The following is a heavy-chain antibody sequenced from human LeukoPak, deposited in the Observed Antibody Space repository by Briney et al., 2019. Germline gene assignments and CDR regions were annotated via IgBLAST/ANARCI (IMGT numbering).Heavy chain of an antibody. CDR3: ARGGYSRPIFDY. CDR2: VNPSGGIT. J-gene: IGHJ4*02. Sequence: AXVKVSCKASGYIFTSYQMHWVRQAPGQGLEWMGAVNPSGGITTYAQKFQGRVTMTRDTSTSTVYMELSGLRSEDTAVYYCARGGYSRPIFDYWGQGTLVTVSS. D-gene: IGHD5-24*01. CDR1: GYIFTSYQ. V-gene: IGHV1-46*01.